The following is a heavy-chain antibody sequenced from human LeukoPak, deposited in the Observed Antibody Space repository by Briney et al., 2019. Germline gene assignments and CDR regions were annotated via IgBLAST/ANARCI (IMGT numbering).Heavy chain of an antibody. CDR3: ARVLRITIFGVVSSYFDY. V-gene: IGHV4-4*07. J-gene: IGHJ4*02. Sequence: PSETLSLXCTVSGGSISSYYWSWIRQPAGKALEWIGRIYTSGSTNYNPSLKSRVTMSVDTSKNQFSLKLSSVTAADTAVYYCARVLRITIFGVVSSYFDYWGQGTLVTVSS. CDR2: IYTSGST. D-gene: IGHD3-3*01. CDR1: GGSISSYY.